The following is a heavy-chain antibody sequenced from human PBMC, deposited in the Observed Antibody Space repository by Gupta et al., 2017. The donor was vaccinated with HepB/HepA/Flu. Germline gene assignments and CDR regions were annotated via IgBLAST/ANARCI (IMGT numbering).Heavy chain of an antibody. V-gene: IGHV1-69*01. CDR3: ASPSGCSSTSCYPDAFDI. D-gene: IGHD2-2*01. Sequence: QVQLVQSGAEVKKPGSSVKVSCKASGGTFSSYAISWVRQAPGQGLEWMGGIIPIFGTANYAQKFQGRVTITADESTSTAYMELSSLRSEDTAVYYSASPSGCSSTSCYPDAFDIWGQGTMVTVSS. CDR1: GGTFSSYA. J-gene: IGHJ3*02. CDR2: IIPIFGTA.